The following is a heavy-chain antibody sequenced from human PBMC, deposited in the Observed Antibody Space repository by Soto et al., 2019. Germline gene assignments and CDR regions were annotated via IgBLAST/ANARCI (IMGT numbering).Heavy chain of an antibody. CDR1: GGTFSSYT. CDR2: IIPILGIA. V-gene: IGHV1-69*02. D-gene: IGHD2-2*01. J-gene: IGHJ4*02. Sequence: SVKVSCKASGGTFSSYTISWVRQAPGQGLEWMGRIIPILGIANYAQKFQGRVTITADKSTSTAYMELSSLRSEDTAVYYCAAPTSCSSTSCYVFDYWGQGTLVTVS. CDR3: AAPTSCSSTSCYVFDY.